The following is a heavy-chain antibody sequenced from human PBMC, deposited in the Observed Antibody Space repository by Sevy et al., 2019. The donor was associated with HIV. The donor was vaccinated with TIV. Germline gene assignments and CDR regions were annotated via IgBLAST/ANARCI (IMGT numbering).Heavy chain of an antibody. CDR2: IYSGDRT. D-gene: IGHD3-22*01. J-gene: IGHJ6*02. CDR3: ARDRVTYYYDSSGYYTSGYGMDV. Sequence: GGSLRLSCAASGFTVSSNYMSWVRQAPGKGLEWVSVIYSGDRTDYADSVKGRFTISRDNSKNTLYIQMNSLRAEDTAVYYCARDRVTYYYDSSGYYTSGYGMDVWGQGTTVTVSS. CDR1: GFTVSSNY. V-gene: IGHV3-53*01.